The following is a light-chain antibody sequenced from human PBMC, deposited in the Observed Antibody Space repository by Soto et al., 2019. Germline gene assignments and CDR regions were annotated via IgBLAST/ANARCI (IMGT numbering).Light chain of an antibody. CDR3: QQSYSTPIT. Sequence: DIQMTQSPSSQYASVGDRVTNTCRASQSISSYLNWYQQKPGKAPKLLIYAASSLQSGVPSRFSGSGSGTDFTLTISSLQPEDFATYYCQQSYSTPITFGQGTRLEIK. CDR2: AAS. J-gene: IGKJ5*01. CDR1: QSISSY. V-gene: IGKV1-39*01.